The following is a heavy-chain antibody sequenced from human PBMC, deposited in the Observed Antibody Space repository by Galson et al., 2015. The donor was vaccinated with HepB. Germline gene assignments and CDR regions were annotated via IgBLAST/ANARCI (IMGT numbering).Heavy chain of an antibody. CDR2: ISSSSSTI. CDR3: ARDGTISGYCSGGSCFPFDY. D-gene: IGHD2-15*01. J-gene: IGHJ4*02. V-gene: IGHV3-48*02. CDR1: GFTFSSYS. Sequence: SLRLSCAASGFTFSSYSMNWVRQAPGKGLEWVSYISSSSSTIYYADSVKGRFTISRDNAKNSLYLQMNSLRDEDTAVYYCARDGTISGYCSGGSCFPFDYWGQGTLVTVSS.